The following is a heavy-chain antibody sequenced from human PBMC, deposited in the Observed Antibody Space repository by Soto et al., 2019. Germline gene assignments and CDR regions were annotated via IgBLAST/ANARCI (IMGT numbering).Heavy chain of an antibody. CDR3: ARDLDFGRNSETFDN. D-gene: IGHD4-4*01. V-gene: IGHV5-51*01. CDR2: IYPSNSDT. Sequence: PGESLKISCKVSGYSFNSYWIAWVRQRPGKGLEWMGIIYPSNSDTKYSPSFQGQVTISADESISTAYLQWSSLKASDTAMYFCARDLDFGRNSETFDNWGQGTLVTVSS. J-gene: IGHJ3*02. CDR1: GYSFNSYW.